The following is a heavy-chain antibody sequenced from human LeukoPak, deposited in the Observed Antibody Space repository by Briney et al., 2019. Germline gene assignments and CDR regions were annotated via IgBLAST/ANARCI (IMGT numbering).Heavy chain of an antibody. D-gene: IGHD3-22*01. CDR1: GFTFSSYS. CDR3: ARPRDGYYYDSSGYYW. V-gene: IGHV3-48*01. Sequence: GGSLRLSCAASGFTFSSYSKNWVRQAPGKGLEWVSYISGSSSTIYYADSVKGRFTISRDNAKNSLYLQMNSLRAEDTAVYYCARPRDGYYYDSSGYYWWGQGTLVTVSS. CDR2: ISGSSSTI. J-gene: IGHJ4*02.